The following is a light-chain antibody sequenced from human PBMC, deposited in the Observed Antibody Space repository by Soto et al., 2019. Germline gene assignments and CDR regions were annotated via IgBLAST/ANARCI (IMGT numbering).Light chain of an antibody. CDR3: SSYTSSSTLYV. CDR1: SSDGGAYNY. J-gene: IGLJ1*01. V-gene: IGLV2-14*01. CDR2: EVS. Sequence: QSALTQPASVSGSPGQLITISCTGTSSDGGAYNYVSWYQQHPGKAPKLMIYEVSNRPSGVSNRFSGSKSGNTASLTISGLQAEDEADYYCSSYTSSSTLYVFGTGTKLTVL.